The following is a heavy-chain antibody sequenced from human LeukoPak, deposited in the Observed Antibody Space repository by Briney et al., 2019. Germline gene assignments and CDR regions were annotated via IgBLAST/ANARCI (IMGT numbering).Heavy chain of an antibody. CDR2: IKQDGSEK. J-gene: IGHJ4*02. V-gene: IGHV3-7*01. Sequence: GGSLRLSCAASGFTFSSYWMSWVRRAPGKGLEWVANIKQDGSEKYYVNSLRGRFTISGDNAKNSLYLQMNSLRAEDTAVYYCASVYYDFWSGYYPFDYWGQGTLVTVSS. D-gene: IGHD3-3*01. CDR1: GFTFSSYW. CDR3: ASVYYDFWSGYYPFDY.